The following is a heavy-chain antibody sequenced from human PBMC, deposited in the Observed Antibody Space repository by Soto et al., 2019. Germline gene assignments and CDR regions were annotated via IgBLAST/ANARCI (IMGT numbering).Heavy chain of an antibody. CDR1: GGSFSGYY. CDR2: INHSGST. J-gene: IGHJ5*02. D-gene: IGHD3-3*01. CDR3: ARARVAIFGVVIFSVWFDP. V-gene: IGHV4-34*01. Sequence: PSETLSLTCAVYGGSFSGYYWSWIRQPPGKGLEWIGEINHSGSTNYNPSLKSRVTISVDTSKNQFSLKLSSVTAADTAVYYCARARVAIFGVVIFSVWFDPWGQGTLVTAPQ.